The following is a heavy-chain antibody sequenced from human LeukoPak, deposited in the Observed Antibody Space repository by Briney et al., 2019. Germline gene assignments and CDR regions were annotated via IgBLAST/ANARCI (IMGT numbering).Heavy chain of an antibody. CDR2: ISGGGGST. J-gene: IGHJ4*02. CDR3: AKSSYYDSSGXYREYXFDY. CDR1: GFTFSSYA. Sequence: GGSLRLSCAASGFTFSSYAMSWVRQAPGKGLEWVSAISGGGGSTHYADSVKGRFTISRDNSKNTLYLQMSSLRAGDTAVYYCAKSSYYDSSGXYREYXFDYWXQGTLVTVSS. V-gene: IGHV3-23*01. D-gene: IGHD3-22*01.